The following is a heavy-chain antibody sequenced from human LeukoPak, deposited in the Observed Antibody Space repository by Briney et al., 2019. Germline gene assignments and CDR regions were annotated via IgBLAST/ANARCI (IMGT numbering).Heavy chain of an antibody. V-gene: IGHV4-59*01. D-gene: IGHD2-15*01. J-gene: IGHJ4*02. Sequence: PSETLSLTCTVSGGSLSSYYWSWIRQPAGKGLEWIGYIYYSGSTNYNPSLKSRVTISVDTSKNQFSLKLSSVTAAVTAVYYCARLYCSGGSCKYFDYWGQGTLVTVSS. CDR2: IYYSGST. CDR1: GGSLSSYY. CDR3: ARLYCSGGSCKYFDY.